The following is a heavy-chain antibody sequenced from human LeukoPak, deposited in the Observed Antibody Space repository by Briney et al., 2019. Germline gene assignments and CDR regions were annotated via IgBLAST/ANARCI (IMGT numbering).Heavy chain of an antibody. CDR1: GYSFTSYW. V-gene: IGHV5-51*01. Sequence: GESLKISCKGSGYSFTSYWIGWVRQMPGKGLEWMGITYPGDSNTRYSPSFQGQVTISADNSISTAYLQWSSLKASDTAVYYCARHGDSYGSGSFFGSDYWGQGTLVTVSS. CDR3: ARHGDSYGSGSFFGSDY. J-gene: IGHJ4*02. D-gene: IGHD3-10*01. CDR2: TYPGDSNT.